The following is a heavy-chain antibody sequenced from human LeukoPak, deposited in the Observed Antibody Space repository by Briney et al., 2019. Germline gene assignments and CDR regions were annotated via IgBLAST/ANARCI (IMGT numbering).Heavy chain of an antibody. D-gene: IGHD2-15*01. V-gene: IGHV3-23*01. CDR3: AKRGSDYVVVVAATYFDS. Sequence: GGSLRLSCAASGFTFSTYAMSWVRQAPGKGLEWVSAISGSGGSTYYADSVKGRFTISRDNSKSTLFLQMNSLRAEDTAVYYCAKRGSDYVVVVAATYFDSWGQGTLVTVSS. CDR2: ISGSGGST. J-gene: IGHJ4*02. CDR1: GFTFSTYA.